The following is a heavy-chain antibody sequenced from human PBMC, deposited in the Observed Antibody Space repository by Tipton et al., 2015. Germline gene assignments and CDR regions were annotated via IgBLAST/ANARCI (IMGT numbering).Heavy chain of an antibody. V-gene: IGHV4-59*08. CDR1: GGSISSYY. D-gene: IGHD4-17*01. J-gene: IGHJ4*02. Sequence: LRLSCTVSGGSISSYYWSWIRQPPGKGLEWIGYIYYSGSTNYNPSLKSRVTISVDTSKNQISLTVTSVTAADTAVYYCARSRYTVTPDSWGQGTLVTVSS. CDR2: IYYSGST. CDR3: ARSRYTVTPDS.